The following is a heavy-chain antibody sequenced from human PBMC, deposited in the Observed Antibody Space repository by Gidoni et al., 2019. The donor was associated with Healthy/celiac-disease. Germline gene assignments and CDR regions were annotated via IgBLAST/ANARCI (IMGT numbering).Heavy chain of an antibody. CDR3: AKALTVAGPPSDAFDI. J-gene: IGHJ3*02. V-gene: IGHV3-23*01. D-gene: IGHD6-19*01. Sequence: EVQLLESGGGLVQPGGSLRLSCAASGFTFSSYAMSWVRQAPGKGLEWVSAISGSGGSTYYADSVKGRFTISRDNSKNTLYLQMNSLRAEDTAVYYCAKALTVAGPPSDAFDIWGQGTMVTVSS. CDR1: GFTFSSYA. CDR2: ISGSGGST.